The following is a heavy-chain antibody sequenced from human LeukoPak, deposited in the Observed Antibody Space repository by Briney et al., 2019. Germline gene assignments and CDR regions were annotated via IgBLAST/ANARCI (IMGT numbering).Heavy chain of an antibody. CDR3: AKEVIVGVSFDY. Sequence: GGSLRLSCAASGFTFSSYAMSLVRQAPGKGLERVSAISGSGGSTYYADSVMGRFTSSRDNFKNTLYQQMNSLRAEDTAVYYCAKEVIVGVSFDYWGQGTLVTVSS. J-gene: IGHJ4*02. V-gene: IGHV3-23*01. CDR1: GFTFSSYA. CDR2: ISGSGGST. D-gene: IGHD1-26*01.